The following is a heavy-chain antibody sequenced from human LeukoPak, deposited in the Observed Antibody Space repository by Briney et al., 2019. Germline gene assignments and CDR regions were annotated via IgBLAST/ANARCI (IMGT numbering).Heavy chain of an antibody. J-gene: IGHJ6*02. Sequence: PGGTLPLSRAASRLTLDDCAIHGVRRAPAKGLEWVSLISGDGGSTYYADSVKGRFTISRDNSKNSLFLQMNSLRTEDTALYYCAKSTRGSETNLGDYGYYYYYGLGVWGQGPRVIVSS. CDR1: RLTLDDCA. V-gene: IGHV3-43*02. CDR2: ISGDGGST. CDR3: AKSTRGSETNLGDYGYYYYYGLGV. D-gene: IGHD4-17*01.